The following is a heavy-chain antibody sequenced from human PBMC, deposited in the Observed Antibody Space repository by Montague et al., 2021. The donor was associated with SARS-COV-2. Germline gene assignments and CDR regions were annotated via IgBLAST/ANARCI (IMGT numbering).Heavy chain of an antibody. CDR2: VHYTGTI. V-gene: IGHV4-39*01. CDR3: ARHRANAGSFDI. J-gene: IGHJ3*02. Sequence: SETLSLTCTVSGGSITVSRYDWGWIRQPPGKGLGWIGSVHYTGTISYNASLKSRLTISVDTSENQFSLKMTSVTASDTAVYYCARHRANAGSFDIWGQGTMVTVSS. CDR1: GGSITVSRYD. D-gene: IGHD1-1*01.